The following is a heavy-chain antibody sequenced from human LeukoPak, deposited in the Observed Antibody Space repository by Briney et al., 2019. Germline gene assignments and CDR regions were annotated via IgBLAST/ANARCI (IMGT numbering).Heavy chain of an antibody. J-gene: IGHJ4*02. D-gene: IGHD2-2*01. CDR2: ISDDSNYI. Sequence: GGSLRLSCAASGFTFSVYSMSWVRQAPGKGLEWVSSISDDSNYIYYADSVEGRFTISRDNAKNSLYLQMNSPRAEDTAVYYCANHLACGSTHCPPFDYWGQGTLVTVSS. CDR1: GFTFSVYS. CDR3: ANHLACGSTHCPPFDY. V-gene: IGHV3-21*01.